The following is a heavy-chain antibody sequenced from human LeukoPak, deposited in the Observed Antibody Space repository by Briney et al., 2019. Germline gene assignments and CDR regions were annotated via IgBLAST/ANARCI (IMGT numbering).Heavy chain of an antibody. CDR3: ARGDVLLWFGEYQPGYYFDY. J-gene: IGHJ4*02. D-gene: IGHD3-10*01. CDR1: GYTFTSYG. CDR2: ISAYNGNT. V-gene: IGHV1-18*01. Sequence: ASVKVSCKASGYTFTSYGISWVRQAPGQGLEWMGWISAYNGNTNYAQKLQGRVTMTTDTSTSTAYMELRSLRSDDTAVYYCARGDVLLWFGEYQPGYYFDYWGQGTLVTVSS.